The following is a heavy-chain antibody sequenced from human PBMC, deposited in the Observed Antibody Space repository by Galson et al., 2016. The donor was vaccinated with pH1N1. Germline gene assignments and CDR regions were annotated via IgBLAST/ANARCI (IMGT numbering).Heavy chain of an antibody. CDR2: IIPIFGTA. CDR3: ASPSRPPREIHLWSPNDAFDI. Sequence: SVKVSCKASGGTFSSYAINWVRQPPGQGLEWMGGIIPIFGTANYAQKFQGRVTITADESTSTAYMELSSLSSEDTAVYYCASPSRPPREIHLWSPNDAFDIWGQGTMVSVSS. CDR1: GGTFSSYA. V-gene: IGHV1-69*13. D-gene: IGHD5-18*01. J-gene: IGHJ3*02.